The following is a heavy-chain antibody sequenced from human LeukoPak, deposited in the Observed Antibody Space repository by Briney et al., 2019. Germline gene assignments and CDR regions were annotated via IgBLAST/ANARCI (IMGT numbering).Heavy chain of an antibody. CDR2: ISGGGGST. Sequence: GGSLRLSCAASGFTFSSYAMIWVRQAPGKGLEWVSSISGGGGSTSYADSVKGRFTTSRDNSKNTLYLQMSSLRAEDTAVYYCAKDLYSGSYGIDYWGQGTLVTVSS. D-gene: IGHD1-26*01. V-gene: IGHV3-23*01. CDR3: AKDLYSGSYGIDY. CDR1: GFTFSSYA. J-gene: IGHJ4*02.